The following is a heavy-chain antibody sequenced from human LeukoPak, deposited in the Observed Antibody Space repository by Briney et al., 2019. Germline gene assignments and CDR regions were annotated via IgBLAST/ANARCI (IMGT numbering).Heavy chain of an antibody. D-gene: IGHD3-3*01. V-gene: IGHV4-4*07. CDR2: FYLSGDN. Sequence: SETLSLTCTVSGGSIASYLWSWIRQPAGKGLEWIGRFYLSGDNQYNPSLRSRVTMSLDTSKKQFSLRLSSVTAADTAVYYCARRFADSNDDTFDIWGPGTMVTVSS. CDR1: GGSIASYL. CDR3: ARRFADSNDDTFDI. J-gene: IGHJ3*02.